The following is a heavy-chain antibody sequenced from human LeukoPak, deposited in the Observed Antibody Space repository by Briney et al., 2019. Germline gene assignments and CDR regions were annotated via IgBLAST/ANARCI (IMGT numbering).Heavy chain of an antibody. Sequence: GGSLRLSCAASGFTFSSYWMSWVRQAPGKGLEWVANIKQDGSEKYYVDSVKGRFTLSRDNAKNTLYLQMNSLRAEDTAVYYCAELGITMIGGVWGKGTTVTISS. CDR3: AELGITMIGGV. D-gene: IGHD3-10*02. CDR2: IKQDGSEK. CDR1: GFTFSSYW. V-gene: IGHV3-7*01. J-gene: IGHJ6*04.